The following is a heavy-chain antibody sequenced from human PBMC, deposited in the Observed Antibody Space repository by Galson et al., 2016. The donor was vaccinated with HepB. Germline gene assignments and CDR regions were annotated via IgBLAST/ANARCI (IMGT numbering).Heavy chain of an antibody. CDR2: VWYDGSNK. Sequence: SLRLSCAASGFTFSSYGMHWVRQAPGKGLKWVAVVWYDGSNKQFADSVKGRFTISRDNSKNTLYLQMNSLRVEDSAVYYCAKGKRYSDSGSYYVDYWGQGTLVTVSS. CDR1: GFTFSSYG. CDR3: AKGKRYSDSGSYYVDY. D-gene: IGHD3-10*01. J-gene: IGHJ4*02. V-gene: IGHV3-33*06.